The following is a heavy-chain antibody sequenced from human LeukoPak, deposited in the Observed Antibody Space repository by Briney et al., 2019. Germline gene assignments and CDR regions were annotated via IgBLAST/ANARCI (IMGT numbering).Heavy chain of an antibody. CDR3: ARDRTDTAMVGFDY. CDR1: GGSVSSGSYY. J-gene: IGHJ4*02. CDR2: IYYSGST. V-gene: IGHV4-61*01. D-gene: IGHD5-18*01. Sequence: SETLSLTCTVSGGSVSSGSYYWSWIRQPPGKGLEWIGYIYYSGSTNYNPSLKSRVTISVDTSKNQFSLKLSSVTAADTAVYYCARDRTDTAMVGFDYRGQGTLVTVSS.